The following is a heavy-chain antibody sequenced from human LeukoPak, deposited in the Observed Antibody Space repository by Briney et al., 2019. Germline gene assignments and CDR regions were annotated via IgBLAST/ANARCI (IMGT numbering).Heavy chain of an antibody. CDR3: ARRYSYSSLPDY. Sequence: PSETLSLTCTVSGDSISSSPYYWGWIRQPPGKGLEWIGSIYYTGSTYYNPSLKSRVTISVGTSKNQFSLKLSSVTAADTAVYYCARRYSYSSLPDYWGQGTLVTVSS. V-gene: IGHV4-39*01. J-gene: IGHJ4*02. CDR2: IYYTGST. D-gene: IGHD6-19*01. CDR1: GDSISSSPYY.